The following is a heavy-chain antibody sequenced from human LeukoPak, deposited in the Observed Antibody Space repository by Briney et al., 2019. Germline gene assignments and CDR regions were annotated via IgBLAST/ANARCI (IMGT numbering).Heavy chain of an antibody. CDR2: IKSNGVGGTT. CDR3: TADGNCQTTSCY. J-gene: IGHJ4*02. CDR1: GFTFSNAW. Sequence: PGGSLRLSCTASGFTFSNAWMSWVRQAPGKGLEWIGRIKSNGVGGTTEFAAPVEGRFTISRDDSRNTLYLQMNSLETEDTAVYYCTADGNCQTTSCYWGRGALVTVSS. D-gene: IGHD2-2*01. V-gene: IGHV3-15*01.